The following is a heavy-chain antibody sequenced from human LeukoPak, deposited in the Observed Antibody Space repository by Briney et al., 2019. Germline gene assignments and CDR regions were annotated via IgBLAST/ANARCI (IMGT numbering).Heavy chain of an antibody. J-gene: IGHJ4*02. D-gene: IGHD3-22*01. CDR3: ARVLGYYDSSGYYLGY. Sequence: ASVKVSCKASGYTFTSYYMHWVRQAPGQGLEWMGWINPNSGGTNYAQKFQGRVTMTRDTSISTAYMELSRLRSDDTAVYYCARVLGYYDSSGYYLGYWGQGTLVTVSS. V-gene: IGHV1-2*02. CDR1: GYTFTSYY. CDR2: INPNSGGT.